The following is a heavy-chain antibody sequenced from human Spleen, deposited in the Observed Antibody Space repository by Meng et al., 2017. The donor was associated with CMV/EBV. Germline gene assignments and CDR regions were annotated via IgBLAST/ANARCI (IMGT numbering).Heavy chain of an antibody. D-gene: IGHD1-26*01. Sequence: AASDLTFSTSSMDGVRQAPGKGLEWVSSINSTSSYICYADSIEDRFTISRDNAKNSLSLQMNSLRAEDTAVYYCARDPGVGARPFDYWGQGTLVTVSS. CDR1: DLTFSTSS. CDR3: ARDPGVGARPFDY. V-gene: IGHV3-21*06. J-gene: IGHJ4*02. CDR2: INSTSSYI.